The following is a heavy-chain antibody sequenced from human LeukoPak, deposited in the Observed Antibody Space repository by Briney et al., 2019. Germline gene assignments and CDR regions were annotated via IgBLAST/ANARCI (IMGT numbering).Heavy chain of an antibody. CDR1: XXTFXAYX. CDR3: ARDPNGDYIGSFYM. J-gene: IGHJ3*02. CDR2: IRCGGGSA. V-gene: IGHV3-23*01. Sequence: QPGXXXLLSXXAXXXTFXAYXXGGVRPAQGKGAGGGLAIRCGGGSAFYADSVRARFTISRDTSNYTLFLQMNSLRAEDTAVYYCARDPNGDYIGSFYMGGPGTTVTVSS. D-gene: IGHD4-17*01.